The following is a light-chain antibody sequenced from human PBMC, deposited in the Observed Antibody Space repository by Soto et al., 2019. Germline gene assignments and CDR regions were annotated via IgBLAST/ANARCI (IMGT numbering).Light chain of an antibody. CDR1: SSDIGGYNY. V-gene: IGLV2-8*01. Sequence: QSVLTQPPSASGSPGQSVTISCTGTSSDIGGYNYVSWYQHRPGKAPKLMIFEVNNRPSGVPDRFSGSKSGNTASLTVSGLQGEDEADYYCSSYAGSNNFVVFGGGTKLTVL. CDR3: SSYAGSNNFVV. J-gene: IGLJ2*01. CDR2: EVN.